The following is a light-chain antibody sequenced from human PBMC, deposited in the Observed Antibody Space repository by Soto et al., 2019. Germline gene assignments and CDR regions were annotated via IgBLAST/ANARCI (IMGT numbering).Light chain of an antibody. CDR3: HSYTSSAWV. CDR1: SIDVGSYDR. CDR2: DVS. V-gene: IGLV2-14*03. J-gene: IGLJ3*02. Sequence: QSALTQPASVSGSPGQSVTISCTGTSIDVGSYDRVSWYQQHPGKAPKVMIYDVSTRPSGVPDRFSGSKSGNTASLTISGLQAEDEADYYCHSYTSSAWVFGGGTKLTVL.